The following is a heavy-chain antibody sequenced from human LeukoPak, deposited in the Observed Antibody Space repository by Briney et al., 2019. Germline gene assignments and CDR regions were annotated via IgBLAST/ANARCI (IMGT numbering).Heavy chain of an antibody. J-gene: IGHJ3*02. Sequence: GGSLRLSCAASGFTFSIYSMNWVRQAPGKELEWVSSISSSSSYIYYADSVKGRFTISRDNAKNSLYLQMNSLRAEDTAVYYCARDLGYCSSTSCHQSPDAFDIWGQGTMVTVSS. D-gene: IGHD2-2*01. CDR3: ARDLGYCSSTSCHQSPDAFDI. V-gene: IGHV3-21*01. CDR1: GFTFSIYS. CDR2: ISSSSSYI.